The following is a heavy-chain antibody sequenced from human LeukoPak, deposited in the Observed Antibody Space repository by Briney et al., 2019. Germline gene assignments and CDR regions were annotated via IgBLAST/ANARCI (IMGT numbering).Heavy chain of an antibody. J-gene: IGHJ4*02. CDR2: ISYDGSNK. D-gene: IGHD3-10*01. V-gene: IGHV3-30-3*01. CDR3: ARDARPLLLWFGELLSHFDY. CDR1: GFTFSSYA. Sequence: GGSLRLSCAASGFTFSSYAMHWVRQAPGKGLEWVAVISYDGSNKYYADSVKGRFTISRDNSKNTLYLQMNSLRAEDTAVYYCARDARPLLLWFGELLSHFDYWGQGTLVTVSS.